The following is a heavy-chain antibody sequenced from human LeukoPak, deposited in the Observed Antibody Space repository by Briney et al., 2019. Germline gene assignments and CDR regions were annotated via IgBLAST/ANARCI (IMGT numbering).Heavy chain of an antibody. CDR2: IYYSGST. CDR1: GGSISSSSYY. V-gene: IGHV4-39*07. D-gene: IGHD3-10*01. J-gene: IGHJ4*02. CDR3: ARTYYYGSGLRYFDY. Sequence: SETLSLTCTVSGGSISSSSYYWGWIRQPPGKGLEWIGSIYYSGSTYYNPSLKSRVTISVDTSKNQFSLKLSSVTAADTAVYYCARTYYYGSGLRYFDYWGQGTLVTVSS.